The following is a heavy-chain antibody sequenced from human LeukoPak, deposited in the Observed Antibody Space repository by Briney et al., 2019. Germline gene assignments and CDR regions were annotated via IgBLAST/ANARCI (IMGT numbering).Heavy chain of an antibody. CDR1: GGTFSSYA. J-gene: IGHJ4*02. D-gene: IGHD2-2*01. Sequence: VASVKVSCKASGGTFSSYAISWVRQAPGQGLEWMGRIIPIFGTANYAQKFQGRVTITTDESTSTAYMELSSLRSEDTAVYYCARGQDCSSTSCYPSWGQGTLVTVSS. V-gene: IGHV1-69*05. CDR2: IIPIFGTA. CDR3: ARGQDCSSTSCYPS.